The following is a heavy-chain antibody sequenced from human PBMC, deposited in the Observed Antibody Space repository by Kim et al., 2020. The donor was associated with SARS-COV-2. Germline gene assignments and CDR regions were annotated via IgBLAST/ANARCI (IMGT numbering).Heavy chain of an antibody. CDR3: AKYNWNDGGFDY. D-gene: IGHD1-20*01. Sequence: GGSLRLSCAASGVTFSNSAMNWVRQAPGKGLEWVSGIDSSGATTFYVGSVKGRFTISRDNSKNTLFLQMNSLRTEDTAIYYCAKYNWNDGGFDYWGQGTLVTVSS. V-gene: IGHV3-23*01. CDR2: IDSSGATT. J-gene: IGHJ4*02. CDR1: GVTFSNSA.